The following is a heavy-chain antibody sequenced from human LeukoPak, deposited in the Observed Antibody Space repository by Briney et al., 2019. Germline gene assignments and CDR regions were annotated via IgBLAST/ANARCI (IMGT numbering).Heavy chain of an antibody. V-gene: IGHV3-30*18. D-gene: IGHD5-18*01. CDR3: AKDHPAMGVHYYYYGMDV. Sequence: GGSLRLSCAASGFTFSNYGMHWVRQAPGKGLEWVAVISYDGSSEYYTDSVKGRFTISRDNSKNTLYLQMNSLRAEDTAVYYCAKDHPAMGVHYYYYGMDVWGQGTTVTVSS. CDR2: ISYDGSSE. CDR1: GFTFSNYG. J-gene: IGHJ6*02.